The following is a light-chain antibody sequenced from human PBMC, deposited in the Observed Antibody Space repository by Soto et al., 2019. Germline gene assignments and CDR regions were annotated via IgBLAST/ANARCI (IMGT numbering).Light chain of an antibody. CDR2: DAS. V-gene: IGKV3-11*01. J-gene: IGKJ4*01. CDR1: QSVSSH. CDR3: QQRSDWPLT. Sequence: DIVLTQSPATLSLSPGERATLSCSASQSVSSHLAWYQQKRGQAPRLLIYDASNRATDIPARFSGSGSGTDFTLTISNLEPEDFAFYYCQQRSDWPLTFGGGTKVEIK.